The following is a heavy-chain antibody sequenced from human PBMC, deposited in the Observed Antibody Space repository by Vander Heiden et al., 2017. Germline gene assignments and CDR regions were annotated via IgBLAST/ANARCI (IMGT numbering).Heavy chain of an antibody. D-gene: IGHD5-18*01. V-gene: IGHV3-21*02. CDR3: ARGIEGYSYVFDS. CDR2: MSSSSSYI. CDR1: GFSLSSNS. J-gene: IGHJ4*02. Sequence: VQLVESGGGLVKSGGSLRLSCAASGFSLSSNSMNWVRQAPGKGLEWVSSMSSSSSYIYYADSVKGRFTVSRDNARKSLVLEMNSLRTEDTALYYCARGIEGYSYVFDSWGQGTLVTVSS.